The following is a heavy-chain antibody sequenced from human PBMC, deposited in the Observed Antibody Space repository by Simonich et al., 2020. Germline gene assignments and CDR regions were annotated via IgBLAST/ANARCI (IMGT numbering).Heavy chain of an antibody. V-gene: IGHV1-2*02. CDR2: INPNSGGT. D-gene: IGHD5-18*01. Sequence: QVQLVQSGAEVKKPGDSVKVSCKASGYTFTGYYMHWVRQAPGQGLEEIGWINPNSGGTNYQQKVQGRVTMTRDTSISTAYMELGRQRSDDTAVYYCARVSGGTAMVTSTFDIWGQGTMVTVSS. CDR1: GYTFTGYY. J-gene: IGHJ3*02. CDR3: ARVSGGTAMVTSTFDI.